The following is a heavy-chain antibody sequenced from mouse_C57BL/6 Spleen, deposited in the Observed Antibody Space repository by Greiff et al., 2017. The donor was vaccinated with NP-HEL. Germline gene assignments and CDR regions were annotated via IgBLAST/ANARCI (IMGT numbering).Heavy chain of an antibody. CDR3: ARDARVYYDYDGFDY. V-gene: IGHV5-4*01. D-gene: IGHD2-4*01. Sequence: EVKLLESGGGLVKPGGSLKLSCAASGFTFRSYAMSWVRQTPEKRLEWVATISDGGSYTYYPANVKGRFTISRDNAKNNLYLQMSQLKSEDTAMYYCARDARVYYDYDGFDYWGQGTTLTVSS. CDR2: ISDGGSYT. J-gene: IGHJ2*01. CDR1: GFTFRSYA.